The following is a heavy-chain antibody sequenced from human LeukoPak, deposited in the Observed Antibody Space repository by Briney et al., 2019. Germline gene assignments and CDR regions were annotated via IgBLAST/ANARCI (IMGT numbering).Heavy chain of an antibody. CDR3: AKTRDSSGYPYYFDD. Sequence: GRSLRLSCAASGFTFGDYAMPWVRQAPGKGLEWVSGITGNSDSTGFADSVKGRFTISRDNAKNSLYLQMNSLRAEDTALYYCAKTRDSSGYPYYFDDWGQGTLVTVSS. D-gene: IGHD3-22*01. V-gene: IGHV3-9*01. J-gene: IGHJ4*02. CDR1: GFTFGDYA. CDR2: ITGNSDST.